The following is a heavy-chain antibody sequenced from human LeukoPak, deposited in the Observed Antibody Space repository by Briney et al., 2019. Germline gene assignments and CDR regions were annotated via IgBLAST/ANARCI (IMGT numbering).Heavy chain of an antibody. CDR1: GFTFSSYA. Sequence: GGSLRLSCVASGFTFSSYAMHWVRQAPGKGLEYVSAISSNGGSTYYADSVKGRFTISRDNSKNTLYLQMSSLRAEDTAVYYCVKGRMRDIAAAGYFDYWGQGTLVTVSS. CDR3: VKGRMRDIAAAGYFDY. D-gene: IGHD6-13*01. V-gene: IGHV3-64D*06. J-gene: IGHJ4*02. CDR2: ISSNGGST.